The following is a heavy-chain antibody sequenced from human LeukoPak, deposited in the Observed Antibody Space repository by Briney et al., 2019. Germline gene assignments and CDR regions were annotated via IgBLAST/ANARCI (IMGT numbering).Heavy chain of an antibody. CDR1: GFTVSHSY. Sequence: GGSLRLSCAVSGFTVSHSYMSWVRQAPGKGLEWVSVIYSGGSAYYADSVKGRFTISRDNSKNTLYLQMNSLRAEDTAVYYCARANYGDPNGGFDYWGQGTLVTVSS. J-gene: IGHJ4*02. D-gene: IGHD4-17*01. V-gene: IGHV3-66*01. CDR2: IYSGGSA. CDR3: ARANYGDPNGGFDY.